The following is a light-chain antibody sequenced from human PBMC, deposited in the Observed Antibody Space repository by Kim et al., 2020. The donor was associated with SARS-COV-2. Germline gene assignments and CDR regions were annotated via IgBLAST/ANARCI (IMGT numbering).Light chain of an antibody. V-gene: IGKV1-5*03. CDR3: QQYNSYSWT. Sequence: ASVGDRVTITCRASQSISNWLAWYQQKPGKAPNLLIYKASNLESGVPSRFSGSGSGTEFTLTISSLQPDDFASYYCQQYNSYSWTFGQGTKVDIK. J-gene: IGKJ1*01. CDR2: KAS. CDR1: QSISNW.